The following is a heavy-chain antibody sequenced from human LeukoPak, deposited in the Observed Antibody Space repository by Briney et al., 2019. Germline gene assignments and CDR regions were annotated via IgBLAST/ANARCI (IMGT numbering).Heavy chain of an antibody. J-gene: IGHJ4*02. D-gene: IGHD6-19*01. Sequence: KSGGSLRLSCAASGFTFRSYWMHWVRQAPGKGLVWVSRINSDGSSTIYADSVKGRFTISRDNAKDTLYLQMNSLRVEDTAVYYCARRMSSDWALEDYWGQGTLVTVSS. CDR2: INSDGSST. V-gene: IGHV3-74*01. CDR1: GFTFRSYW. CDR3: ARRMSSDWALEDY.